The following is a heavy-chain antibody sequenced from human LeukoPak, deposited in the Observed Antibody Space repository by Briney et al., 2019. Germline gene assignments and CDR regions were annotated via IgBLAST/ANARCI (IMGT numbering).Heavy chain of an antibody. CDR2: IKQDGSEK. CDR1: GFTFSSYW. V-gene: IGHV3-7*01. D-gene: IGHD6-19*01. J-gene: IGHJ4*02. CDR3: ARSLSSGWYEYCPDY. Sequence: GGSLRLSCAASGFTFSSYWMSWVRQAPGKGLEWVADIKQDGSEKYYVDSVKGRFTISRDNAKNSLYLQMNSLRAEDTAVYYCARSLSSGWYEYCPDYWGQGTLVTVSS.